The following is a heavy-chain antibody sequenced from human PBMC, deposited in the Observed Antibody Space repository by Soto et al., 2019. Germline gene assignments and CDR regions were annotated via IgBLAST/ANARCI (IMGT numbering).Heavy chain of an antibody. CDR2: IWYHGIDK. J-gene: IGHJ4*02. Sequence: QVQLVESGGGVVQPERSLRLSCAASGFTFSRQAMHWVRQAPGRGLEWVAVIWYHGIDKYYADSVKGRFTISGDNSKNTVYLKRNSLRGEDTAVYYCATGFLGLCTGGNCPLDYWGQGTLVTVSS. V-gene: IGHV3-33*01. CDR1: GFTFSRQA. D-gene: IGHD2-15*01. CDR3: ATGFLGLCTGGNCPLDY.